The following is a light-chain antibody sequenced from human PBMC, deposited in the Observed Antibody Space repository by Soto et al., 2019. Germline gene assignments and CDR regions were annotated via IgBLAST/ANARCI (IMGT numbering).Light chain of an antibody. CDR2: AAS. J-gene: IGKJ1*01. V-gene: IGKV3-20*01. CDR3: QQYGSSPQT. Sequence: ENVLTQSPGTLSLSPGERATLSCRASQSVSSNFLAWFQQKPGQAPRLLIYAASSRATGIPDRFSGSGSGTDFTLTISRLEPEDFAVYYCQQYGSSPQTFGQGTKVDIK. CDR1: QSVSSNF.